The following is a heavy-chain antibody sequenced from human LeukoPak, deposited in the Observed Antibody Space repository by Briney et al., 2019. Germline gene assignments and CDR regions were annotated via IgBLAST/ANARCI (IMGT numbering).Heavy chain of an antibody. J-gene: IGHJ4*02. D-gene: IGHD2-15*01. V-gene: IGHV3-7*01. CDR3: ARESVVVAATPFDY. CDR1: GFTFSSYW. CDR2: IKQDGSEK. Sequence: GGSLRLSCAASGFTFSSYWMSWVRQAPGKGLEWVANIKQDGSEKYYVDSVKGRFTISRDNAKNSLYLQMNSLRAEDTAVYYCARESVVVAATPFDYWGQGTLVTVSS.